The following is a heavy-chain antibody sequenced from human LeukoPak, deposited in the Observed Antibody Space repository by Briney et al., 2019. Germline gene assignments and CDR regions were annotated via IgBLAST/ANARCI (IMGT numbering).Heavy chain of an antibody. CDR1: GYTFTGYY. CDR3: ARTVVTAIPFPPDY. J-gene: IGHJ4*02. CDR2: INPNSGGT. Sequence: ASVKVSCKASGYTFTGYYMHWVRQAPGQGLEWMGWINPNSGGTNYAQKFQGRVTMTRDTSISTAYMELSRLRSDDTAVYYCARTVVTAIPFPPDYWGQGTLVTVSS. V-gene: IGHV1-2*02. D-gene: IGHD2-21*02.